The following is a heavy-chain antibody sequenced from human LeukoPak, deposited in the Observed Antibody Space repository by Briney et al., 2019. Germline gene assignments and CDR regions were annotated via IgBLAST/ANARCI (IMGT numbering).Heavy chain of an antibody. V-gene: IGHV4-59*01. J-gene: IGHJ4*02. Sequence: ASETLSLTCTVSGGSTSSYYWSWIRQPPGKGLEWVGYIYYSGSTNYNPSLKSRVTISVDTSKNQFSLKLSSVTAADTAVYYCARGRYCSSTSCHGTVDYWGQGTLVTVSS. CDR2: IYYSGST. D-gene: IGHD2-2*01. CDR1: GGSTSSYY. CDR3: ARGRYCSSTSCHGTVDY.